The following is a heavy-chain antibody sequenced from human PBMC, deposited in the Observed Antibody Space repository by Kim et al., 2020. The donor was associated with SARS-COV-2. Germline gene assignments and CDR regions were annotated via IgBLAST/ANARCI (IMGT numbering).Heavy chain of an antibody. CDR1: GFTFSSYS. CDR2: ISSSSSYI. D-gene: IGHD2-2*01. V-gene: IGHV3-21*01. CDR3: ARDPRCSSTSCYVSPGTYYYYYYGMDV. Sequence: GGSLRLSCAASGFTFSSYSMNWVRQAPGKGLEWVSSISSSSSYIYYADSVKGRFTISRDNAKNSLYLQMNSLRAEDTAVYYCARDPRCSSTSCYVSPGTYYYYYYGMDVWGQGTTVTVSS. J-gene: IGHJ6*02.